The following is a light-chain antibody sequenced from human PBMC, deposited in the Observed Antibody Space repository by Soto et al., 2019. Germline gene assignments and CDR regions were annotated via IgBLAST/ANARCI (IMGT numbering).Light chain of an antibody. CDR2: NNN. Sequence: QSVLTQPPSVSGAPGQRVTISCTGSSSNIGAGYDVHWYQRLPGTAPKVLIYNNNNRPSGVPDRFSGSKSGTSASLAIPGLPAEDEADYYCQSYDSSQSGAYVFGAGTKLTVL. CDR1: SSNIGAGYD. J-gene: IGLJ1*01. CDR3: QSYDSSQSGAYV. V-gene: IGLV1-40*01.